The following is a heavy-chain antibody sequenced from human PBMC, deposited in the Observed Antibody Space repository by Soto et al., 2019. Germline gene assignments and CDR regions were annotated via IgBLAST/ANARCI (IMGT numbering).Heavy chain of an antibody. V-gene: IGHV5-10-1*03. J-gene: IGHJ4*02. Sequence: EVQLVQSGAEVKKPGESLRISCKTSGYSFTSYWIIWVRQMPGKALEWMGRIDPSDSYTNYSPSFQGHVTISADKSISTPFLQWTSLKASDTAMYYCARQGRGPGAYYFDYWGQATLVTVSS. CDR3: ARQGRGPGAYYFDY. D-gene: IGHD2-2*01. CDR2: IDPSDSYT. CDR1: GYSFTSYW.